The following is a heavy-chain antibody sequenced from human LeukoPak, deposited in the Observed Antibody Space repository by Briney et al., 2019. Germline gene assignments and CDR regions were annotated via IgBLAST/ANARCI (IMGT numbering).Heavy chain of an antibody. CDR2: LNQDGNEK. Sequence: GGSLRLSCAASGFTFSTYWMNWVRQTPGKGLEWVANLNQDGNEKYYVDSVEGRFTISRDNSKNTLYLQMNSLRAEDTAVYYCAKAGMIVVVIEYFQHWGQGTLVTVSS. CDR1: GFTFSTYW. CDR3: AKAGMIVVVIEYFQH. J-gene: IGHJ1*01. D-gene: IGHD3-22*01. V-gene: IGHV3-7*03.